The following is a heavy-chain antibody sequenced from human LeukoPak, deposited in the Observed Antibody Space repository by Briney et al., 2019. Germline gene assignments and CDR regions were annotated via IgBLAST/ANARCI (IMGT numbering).Heavy chain of an antibody. Sequence: GESLEISCKGSGYSFTTYWIGWVRQMPGKGLEWMGIIYPGDSDTRYSPSFQGQVTISADESISTAYLKWSSLKASDSAMYYCARVRDCSGGSCYSFHYWGQGTLVTVSS. CDR3: ARVRDCSGGSCYSFHY. D-gene: IGHD2-15*01. J-gene: IGHJ4*02. CDR1: GYSFTTYW. CDR2: IYPGDSDT. V-gene: IGHV5-51*01.